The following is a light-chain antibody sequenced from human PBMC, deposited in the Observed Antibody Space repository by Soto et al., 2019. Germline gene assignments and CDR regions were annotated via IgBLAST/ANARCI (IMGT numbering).Light chain of an antibody. CDR1: QGVTTN. Sequence: EILMTQSPAILSVSPGERVTLYCRAGQGVTTNFACYQQKSGQSPRLHIYGASKRATGIPARFSGSGSGTDFTLTISSLEPEDFAVYYCQQRSNWPTFGQGTRLEI. CDR2: GAS. J-gene: IGKJ5*01. V-gene: IGKV3D-11*01. CDR3: QQRSNWPT.